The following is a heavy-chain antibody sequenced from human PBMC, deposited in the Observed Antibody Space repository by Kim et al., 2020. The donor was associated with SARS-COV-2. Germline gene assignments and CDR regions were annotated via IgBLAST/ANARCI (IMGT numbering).Heavy chain of an antibody. Sequence: YADSVKGRFTISRDNDKNSLYLQMNSLRAEDTALYYCAKDTSAVSYYGMDVWGQGTAVTVSS. D-gene: IGHD6-19*01. CDR3: AKDTSAVSYYGMDV. J-gene: IGHJ6*02. V-gene: IGHV3-9*01.